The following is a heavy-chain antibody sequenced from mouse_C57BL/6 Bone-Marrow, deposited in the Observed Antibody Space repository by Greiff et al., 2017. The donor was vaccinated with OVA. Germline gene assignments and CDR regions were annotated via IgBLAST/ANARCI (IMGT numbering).Heavy chain of an antibody. CDR1: GYTFTSYW. CDR2: IYPGSGST. V-gene: IGHV1-55*01. CDR3: ARDRGDYYGSSSHWYFDV. J-gene: IGHJ1*03. D-gene: IGHD1-1*01. Sequence: QVQLQQPGAELVKPGASVKMSCKASGYTFTSYWITWVKQRPGQGLEWIGDIYPGSGSTNYNEKFKGKATLTADKSSSTAYMQFSSLTSEDSAIYYCARDRGDYYGSSSHWYFDVWGTGTTVTVSS.